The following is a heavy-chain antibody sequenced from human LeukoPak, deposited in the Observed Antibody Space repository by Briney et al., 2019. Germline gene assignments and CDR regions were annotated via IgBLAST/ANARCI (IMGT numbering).Heavy chain of an antibody. Sequence: GGSLRLSCAASGFTFSSYAMHWVRQAPGRGLEWVAVISYDGSNKYYADSVKGRFTISRDNSKNTLYLQMNSLRAEDTAVYYCARGDLGYCSSTSCYRPYYYYYGMDVWGQGTTVTVSS. J-gene: IGHJ6*02. D-gene: IGHD2-2*01. CDR3: ARGDLGYCSSTSCYRPYYYYYGMDV. CDR2: ISYDGSNK. V-gene: IGHV3-30-3*01. CDR1: GFTFSSYA.